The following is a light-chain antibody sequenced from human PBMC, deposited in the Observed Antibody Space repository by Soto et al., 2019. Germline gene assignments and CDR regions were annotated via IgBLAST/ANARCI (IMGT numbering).Light chain of an antibody. CDR1: SSNFGSNT. Sequence: QSALTQPPSASGTPGQRVTISCSGSSSNFGSNTVNWYQQLPGTAPKLLIYSNNQRPSGVPDRFSGSKSGTSASLAISGLQSEDEADYYCAAWDDSLNGHYVFGTGTKVTVL. V-gene: IGLV1-44*01. J-gene: IGLJ1*01. CDR2: SNN. CDR3: AAWDDSLNGHYV.